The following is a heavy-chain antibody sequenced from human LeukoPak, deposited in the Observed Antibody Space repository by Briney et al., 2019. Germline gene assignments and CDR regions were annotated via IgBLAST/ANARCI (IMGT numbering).Heavy chain of an antibody. CDR2: ISWNSGSI. D-gene: IGHD2-2*01. CDR3: AKDMQYQLLLGWFDP. CDR1: GFTFDDYA. Sequence: PGGSLRLSCAASGFTFDDYAMHWVRQAPGKGLEWVSGISWNSGSIGYAGSVKGRFTISRDNAKNSLYLQMNSLRAEDTALYYCAKDMQYQLLLGWFDPWGQGTLVTVSS. V-gene: IGHV3-9*01. J-gene: IGHJ5*02.